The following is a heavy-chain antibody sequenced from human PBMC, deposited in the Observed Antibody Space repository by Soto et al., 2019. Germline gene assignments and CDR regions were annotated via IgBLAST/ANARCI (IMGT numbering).Heavy chain of an antibody. CDR2: IIPIFGTA. Sequence: ASVKVSCKASGGTFSSYAISWVRQAPGQGLEWMGGIIPIFGTANYAQKFQGRVTITADESTSTAYMELSSLRSEDTAVYYCARDVRRPVSLSSGYHRYGMDVWGQGTTVTVSS. CDR3: ARDVRRPVSLSSGYHRYGMDV. D-gene: IGHD3-22*01. V-gene: IGHV1-69*13. J-gene: IGHJ6*02. CDR1: GGTFSSYA.